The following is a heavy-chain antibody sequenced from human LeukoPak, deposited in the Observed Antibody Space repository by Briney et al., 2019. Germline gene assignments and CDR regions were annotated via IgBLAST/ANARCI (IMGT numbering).Heavy chain of an antibody. D-gene: IGHD6-19*01. J-gene: IGHJ6*02. Sequence: GASVKVSCKASGYTFTSYGISWVRQAPGQGLEWMGWISAYNGNTNYAQKLQGRVTMTTDTSTSTAYMELRSLRSDDTAVYYCARESTRVGGWYLPYYYYGMDVWGQGTTVTVSS. CDR3: ARESTRVGGWYLPYYYYGMDV. V-gene: IGHV1-18*01. CDR1: GYTFTSYG. CDR2: ISAYNGNT.